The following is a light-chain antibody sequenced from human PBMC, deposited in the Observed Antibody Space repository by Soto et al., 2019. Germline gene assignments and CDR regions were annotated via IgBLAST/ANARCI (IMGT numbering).Light chain of an antibody. CDR1: SGSIASNY. J-gene: IGLJ2*01. Sequence: NFMLTQPHSVSESPGKTVTISCTRSSGSIASNYVQWYQQRPGSSPTAVIYEDNYRPSGVPDRFSGSLDSSSNSASLTISGLRTEDEADYYCQSFDRSSQTWIFGGGTKVTVL. CDR2: EDN. V-gene: IGLV6-57*01. CDR3: QSFDRSSQTWI.